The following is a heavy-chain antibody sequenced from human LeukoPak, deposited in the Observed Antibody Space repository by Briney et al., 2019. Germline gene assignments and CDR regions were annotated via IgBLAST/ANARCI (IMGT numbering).Heavy chain of an antibody. D-gene: IGHD3-3*01. V-gene: IGHV1-69*06. CDR3: ARSCFPAIFGVVIDWFDP. Sequence: SVKVSCKASGGTFSSYAISWVRQAPGQGLEWMGGIIPIFGTANYAQKFQGRVTITEDKSTSTAYMELSSLRSEDTAVYYCARSCFPAIFGVVIDWFDPWGQGTLVTVSS. J-gene: IGHJ5*02. CDR2: IIPIFGTA. CDR1: GGTFSSYA.